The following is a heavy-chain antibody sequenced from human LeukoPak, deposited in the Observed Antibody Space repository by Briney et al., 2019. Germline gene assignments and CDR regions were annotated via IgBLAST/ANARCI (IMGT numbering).Heavy chain of an antibody. CDR1: GFTFDDYA. Sequence: PGGSLRLSCAASGFTFDDYAMHWVQQAPGKGLEWVSGISWNSGSIGYADSVKGRFTISRDNAKNSLYLQMNSLRAEDTALYYCAKGPTPTRIKYYFDYWGQGTLVTVSS. J-gene: IGHJ4*02. V-gene: IGHV3-9*01. D-gene: IGHD5-12*01. CDR2: ISWNSGSI. CDR3: AKGPTPTRIKYYFDY.